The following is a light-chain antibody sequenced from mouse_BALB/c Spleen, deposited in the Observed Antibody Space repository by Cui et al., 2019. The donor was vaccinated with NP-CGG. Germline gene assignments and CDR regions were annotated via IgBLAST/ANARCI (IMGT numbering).Light chain of an antibody. CDR1: TGTVTTSNN. Sequence: QAVVTQESALTTSPGETVTLTCRSSTGTVTTSNNANWVQEKPDHLFTGLIGGTNNRAPGVPARFSGSLIGDKAALTITGAQTEDEAIYFCALWYSNQWVFGGGTKLTVL. J-gene: IGLJ1*01. CDR3: ALWYSNQWV. V-gene: IGLV1*01. CDR2: GTN.